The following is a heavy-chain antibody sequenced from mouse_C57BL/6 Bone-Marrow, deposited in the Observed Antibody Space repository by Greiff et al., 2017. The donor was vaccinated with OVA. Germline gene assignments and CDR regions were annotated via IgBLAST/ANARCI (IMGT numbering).Heavy chain of an antibody. J-gene: IGHJ2*01. CDR2: IYPGDGDT. D-gene: IGHD4-1*01. CDR1: GYAFSSYW. V-gene: IGHV1-80*01. CDR3: ARLGRGGFDY. Sequence: QVQLKESGAELVKPGASVKISCKASGYAFSSYWMNWVKQRPGKGLEWIGQIYPGDGDTNYNGKFKGKATLTAAKSSSTAYMQLSSLTSEDSAVYFCARLGRGGFDYWGQGTTLTVSS.